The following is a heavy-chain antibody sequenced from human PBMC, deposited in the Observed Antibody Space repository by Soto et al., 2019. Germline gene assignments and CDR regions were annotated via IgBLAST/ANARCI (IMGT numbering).Heavy chain of an antibody. CDR1: GYTFTSYG. J-gene: IGHJ3*01. CDR3: ARDLYYYASGNDYDTFDV. V-gene: IGHV1-18*01. Sequence: QVQLVQSGAEVKKPGASVKVSCKASGYTFTSYGISWVRQAPGQGPEWMGWTSTYNGDRFYAQKFQGRVTMATDTSTTTAYMELRSLRSDDTALYYCARDLYYYASGNDYDTFDVWGQGTLVTVSS. D-gene: IGHD3-10*01. CDR2: TSTYNGDR.